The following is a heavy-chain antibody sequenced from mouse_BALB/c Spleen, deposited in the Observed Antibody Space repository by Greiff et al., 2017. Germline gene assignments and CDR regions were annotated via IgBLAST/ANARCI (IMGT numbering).Heavy chain of an antibody. CDR3: ASGDGNWRTWFAY. CDR2: ISYSGST. D-gene: IGHD2-1*01. J-gene: IGHJ3*01. Sequence: EVKLLESGPGLVKPSQSLSLTCTVTGYSITSDYAWNWIRQFPGNKLEWMGYISYSGSTSYNPSLKSRISITRDTSKNQFFLQLNSVTTEDTATYYCASGDGNWRTWFAYWGQGTLVTVSA. CDR1: GYSITSDYA. V-gene: IGHV3-2*02.